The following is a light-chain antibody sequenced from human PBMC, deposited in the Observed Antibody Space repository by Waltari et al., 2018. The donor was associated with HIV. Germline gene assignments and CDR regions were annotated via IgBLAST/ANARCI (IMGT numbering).Light chain of an antibody. Sequence: EIMLTQSPATLSLSLGARAPLPCRASQSIATYLAWFQQKPDQAPRLLSYDASNRATGIPARFSGSGSGTDFTLTISSLEPEDFVIYYCQQRNIPITFGQGTRLEI. CDR2: DAS. V-gene: IGKV3-11*01. CDR1: QSIATY. J-gene: IGKJ5*01. CDR3: QQRNIPIT.